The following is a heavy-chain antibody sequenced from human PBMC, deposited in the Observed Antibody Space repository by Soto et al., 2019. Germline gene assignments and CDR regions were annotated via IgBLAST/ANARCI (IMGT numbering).Heavy chain of an antibody. CDR3: ARDMSGCSSSDCYLSGWFDP. CDR1: GAPITSGAYS. Sequence: QLQLRESGSGLVKPSQTLSLTCTVSGAPITSGAYSWSWIRQPPGKGLEWIGFINQSGSTHYNPFLNTRVTTSVDRSKNHFSLQLTSLTAADTAVYYCARDMSGCSSSDCYLSGWFDPWGPGTLVTVSS. J-gene: IGHJ5*02. CDR2: INQSGST. V-gene: IGHV4-30-2*01. D-gene: IGHD2-21*02.